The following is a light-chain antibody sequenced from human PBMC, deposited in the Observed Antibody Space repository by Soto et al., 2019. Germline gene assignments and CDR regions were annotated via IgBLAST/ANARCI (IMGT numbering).Light chain of an antibody. CDR3: LQDTNYPFT. CDR1: QDIRND. V-gene: IGKV1-6*01. J-gene: IGKJ3*01. CDR2: AAS. Sequence: AIQMTQSPSSLSASVXXXXXXTCRASQDIRNDLGWYQQKPGKAPKLLIYAASSLQGGVPSRFSGSGSGTDFTLTISSLQPEDFATYYCLQDTNYPFTFGPGTKVDIK.